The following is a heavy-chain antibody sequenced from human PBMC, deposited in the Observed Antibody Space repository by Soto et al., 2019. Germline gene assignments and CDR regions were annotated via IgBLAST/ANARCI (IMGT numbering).Heavy chain of an antibody. CDR3: ARADIVVVVAATRAGGFDY. J-gene: IGHJ4*02. CDR2: INHSGST. V-gene: IGHV4-34*01. D-gene: IGHD2-15*01. Sequence: QVQLQQWGAGLLKPSETLSLTCAVYGGSFSGYYWSWIRQHPGKGLEWIGEINHSGSTTYNPPLKSRATLSVDTSKNQFSLKLSSVTAADTAVYYCARADIVVVVAATRAGGFDYWGQGTLVTVSS. CDR1: GGSFSGYY.